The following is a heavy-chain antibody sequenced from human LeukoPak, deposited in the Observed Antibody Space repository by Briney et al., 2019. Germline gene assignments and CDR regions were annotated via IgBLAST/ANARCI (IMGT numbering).Heavy chain of an antibody. CDR2: INRSGST. Sequence: SETLSLTCAVYGGSFSGYYWSWIRQPPGKGLEWIGEINRSGSTNYNPSLKSRVTISVDTSKIQFSLKLSSVTAADTAVYYCARGGRRYYGSGSLSSSFDYWGQGTLVTVSS. CDR1: GGSFSGYY. J-gene: IGHJ4*02. V-gene: IGHV4-34*01. CDR3: ARGGRRYYGSGSLSSSFDY. D-gene: IGHD3-10*01.